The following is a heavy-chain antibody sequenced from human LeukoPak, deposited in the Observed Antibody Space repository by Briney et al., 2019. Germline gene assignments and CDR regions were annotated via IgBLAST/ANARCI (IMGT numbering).Heavy chain of an antibody. V-gene: IGHV4-61*02. CDR1: GGSISSGSYY. CDR3: ARGDYDFWSGYYTGVLDV. Sequence: SETLSLTRTVSGGSISSGSYYWSWIRQPAGKGLEWIGRIYTSGSTNYNPSLKSRVTISVDTSKNQFSLKLSSVTAADTAVYDCARGDYDFWSGYYTGVLDVWGQGTTVTVSS. J-gene: IGHJ6*02. D-gene: IGHD3-3*01. CDR2: IYTSGST.